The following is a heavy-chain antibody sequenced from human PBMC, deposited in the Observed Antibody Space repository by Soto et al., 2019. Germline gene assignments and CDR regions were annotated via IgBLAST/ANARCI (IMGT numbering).Heavy chain of an antibody. CDR2: ISGSGGST. J-gene: IGHJ6*02. Sequence: GESLKISCAASGFTFSSYAMSWVRQAPGKGLEWVSAISGSGGSTYYADSVKGRFTISRDNSKNTLYLQMNSLRAEDTAVYYCAKRIGSSGWYYGMDVWGQGTTVTVSS. V-gene: IGHV3-23*01. CDR1: GFTFSSYA. CDR3: AKRIGSSGWYYGMDV. D-gene: IGHD6-19*01.